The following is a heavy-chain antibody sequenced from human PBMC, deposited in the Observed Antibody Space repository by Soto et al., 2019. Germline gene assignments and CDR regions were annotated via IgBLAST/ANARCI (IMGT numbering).Heavy chain of an antibody. CDR3: ARGSDCHSTSCFFPPHV. J-gene: IGHJ6*02. Sequence: PGGSLRLSCSASGFTFSDENMSWVRQVPGKGLEWVSGISGGGSYIFYADSVQGRFSISRDNPKNSLFLEMNSLRVEDTAVYYCARGSDCHSTSCFFPPHVWGQGTTVTV. D-gene: IGHD2-2*01. CDR2: ISGGGSYI. V-gene: IGHV3-21*06. CDR1: GFTFSDEN.